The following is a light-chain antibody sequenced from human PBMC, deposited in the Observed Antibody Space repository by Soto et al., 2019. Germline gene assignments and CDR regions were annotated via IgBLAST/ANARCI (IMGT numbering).Light chain of an antibody. CDR1: SSDVGRYDY. CDR2: EVF. CDR3: CAHAGSHTWV. V-gene: IGLV2-11*01. J-gene: IGLJ3*02. Sequence: QSALTQPRSVSGSPGQSVTISCTGTSSDVGRYDYVSWYRQDADKAPKVIIYEVFQRPSGVPDRFSGSKSGNTASLTISGLQAEDEADYYCCAHAGSHTWVFGGGTKLTVL.